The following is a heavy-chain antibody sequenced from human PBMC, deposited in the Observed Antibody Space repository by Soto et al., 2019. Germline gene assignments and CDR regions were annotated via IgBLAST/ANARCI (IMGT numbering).Heavy chain of an antibody. Sequence: QLQLRESGPGLVKPSETLSLTCTVSGVSISSSSYYWGWLRQPPGKGLEWIGSIYYSGSTYYKPSLKSRVTLTVGTTKTQFSLKLSSVTAADTAVYYCARHGSRSRICCGDCYSHAFDIWGQGTMVTVSS. CDR1: GVSISSSSYY. V-gene: IGHV4-39*01. D-gene: IGHD2-21*01. CDR3: ARHGSRSRICCGDCYSHAFDI. J-gene: IGHJ3*02. CDR2: IYYSGST.